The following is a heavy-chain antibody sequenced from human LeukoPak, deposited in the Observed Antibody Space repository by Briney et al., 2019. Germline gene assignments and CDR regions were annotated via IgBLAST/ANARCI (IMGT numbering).Heavy chain of an antibody. Sequence: PGGSLRLSCAASGFTLSSYAMSWVRQAPGKGLEWVSAISGSGGSTYYADSVKGRFTISRDNSRNTLYLQMNSLRAEDTAVYYCAKWGIAAAGPIPLEFDYWGQGTLVTVSS. CDR1: GFTLSSYA. CDR3: AKWGIAAAGPIPLEFDY. J-gene: IGHJ4*02. V-gene: IGHV3-23*01. CDR2: ISGSGGST. D-gene: IGHD6-13*01.